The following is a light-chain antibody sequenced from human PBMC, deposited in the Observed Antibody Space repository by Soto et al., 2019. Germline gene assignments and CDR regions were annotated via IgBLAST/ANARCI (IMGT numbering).Light chain of an antibody. Sequence: IRLTQSPSSLSASVGDRVTITCRASQGLSSYLAWYQQKPGKAPKLLIYGASSLQSGVPSRFSGSGSGTEFTLTISSLQSEDFATYYCQQSYTTPITFGQGTRLEIK. CDR3: QQSYTTPIT. CDR2: GAS. CDR1: QGLSSY. J-gene: IGKJ5*01. V-gene: IGKV1-39*01.